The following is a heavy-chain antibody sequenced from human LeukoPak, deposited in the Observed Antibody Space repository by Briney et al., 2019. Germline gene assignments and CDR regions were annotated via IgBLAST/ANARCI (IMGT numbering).Heavy chain of an antibody. CDR3: TRGSLNYYASGSYYMVF. V-gene: IGHV3-48*02. J-gene: IGHJ4*02. Sequence: GGSLRLSCAASGFSLSGYSVNWVRQTPGKGLEWISYISSSMSITYYADSVKGRFTISRDNAKNSLYLQMNGLTDEDTAVYYCTRGSLNYYASGSYYMVFWGQGTLVTVSS. CDR2: ISSSMSIT. CDR1: GFSLSGYS. D-gene: IGHD3-10*01.